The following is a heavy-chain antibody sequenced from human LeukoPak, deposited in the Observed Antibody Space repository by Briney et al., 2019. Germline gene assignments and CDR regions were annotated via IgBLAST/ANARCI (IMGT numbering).Heavy chain of an antibody. CDR3: ARDLGYSYGYYCDY. CDR1: AGSISSSSYY. CDR2: IYTSGST. Sequence: TLPLTSTVSAGSISSSSYYWSWIRQPAGKGLEWIGRIYTSGSTNYNPSLKGRLTISVDTSKNQFSLKLSSVTAADTAVYYCARDLGYSYGYYCDYWGQGTLVSVSS. V-gene: IGHV4-61*02. D-gene: IGHD5-18*01. J-gene: IGHJ4*02.